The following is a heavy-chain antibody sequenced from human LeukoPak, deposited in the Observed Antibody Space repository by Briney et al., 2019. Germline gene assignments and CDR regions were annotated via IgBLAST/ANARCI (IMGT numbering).Heavy chain of an antibody. V-gene: IGHV1-46*01. CDR1: GYTFTSYY. CDR2: INPSGGST. D-gene: IGHD3-22*01. J-gene: IGHJ4*02. CDR3: ARDRGAYYDSSGYLPDY. Sequence: GASVKVSCKASGYTFTSYYMHWVRQAPGQGLEWMGIINPSGGSTSYAQKFQGRVTMTRDTSTSTVYMELSSLRSEDTAVYYCARDRGAYYDSSGYLPDYWGQGTLVTVSS.